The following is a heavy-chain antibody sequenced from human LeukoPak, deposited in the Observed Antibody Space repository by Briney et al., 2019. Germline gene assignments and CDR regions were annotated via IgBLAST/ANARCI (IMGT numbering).Heavy chain of an antibody. Sequence: PGESLRLSCSASGFTFSSYWMSWVRQAPGKGLEWVSAISGSGGSTYYADSVKGRFTISRDNSKNTLYLQMNSLRAEDTAVYYCARVVVPTRVDAFYIWGQGTMVTVSS. CDR2: ISGSGGST. CDR1: GFTFSSYW. CDR3: ARVVVPTRVDAFYI. V-gene: IGHV3-23*01. J-gene: IGHJ3*02. D-gene: IGHD3-22*01.